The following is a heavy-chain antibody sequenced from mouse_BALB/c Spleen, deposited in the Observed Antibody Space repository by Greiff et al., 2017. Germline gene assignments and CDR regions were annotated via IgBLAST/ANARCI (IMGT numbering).Heavy chain of an antibody. J-gene: IGHJ3*01. Sequence: EVMLVESGGGLVQPGESLKLSCESNEYEFPSHDMSWVRKTPEKRLELVAAINSDGGSTYYPDTVKGRFTISRDNAKNTLYLQMSSLKSEDTALYYCARTYYYGSSYWFAYWGQGTLVTVSA. CDR3: ARTYYYGSSYWFAY. CDR1: EYEFPSHD. D-gene: IGHD1-1*01. CDR2: INSDGGST. V-gene: IGHV5-2*01.